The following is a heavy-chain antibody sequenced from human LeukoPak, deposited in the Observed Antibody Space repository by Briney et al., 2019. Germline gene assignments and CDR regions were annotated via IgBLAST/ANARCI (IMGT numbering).Heavy chain of an antibody. J-gene: IGHJ4*02. CDR1: GYTFTDYY. CDR2: INPTSGGT. Sequence: ASVKVPCKASGYTFTDYYVNWVRQAPGQGLEWVGWINPTSGGTSYAQKFQGRVTLTRDTAINTAYMDLSSLRYDDTAIYYCARGHSGDGYHFDYWGQGTLVAVSS. CDR3: ARGHSGDGYHFDY. V-gene: IGHV1-2*02. D-gene: IGHD2-21*01.